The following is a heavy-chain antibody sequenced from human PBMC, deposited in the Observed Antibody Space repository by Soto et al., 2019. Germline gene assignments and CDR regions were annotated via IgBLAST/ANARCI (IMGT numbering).Heavy chain of an antibody. Sequence: GGSLRLSCAASGFTFSSYGMHWVRQAPGKGLEWVALISYDGNNKFYADSVKGRFTISRDNSKNTLFLQMNSLRAEDTALYYCAKDIEEVVYYYGMDVWGQGTTVTVSS. CDR2: ISYDGNNK. CDR3: AKDIEEVVYYYGMDV. J-gene: IGHJ6*02. V-gene: IGHV3-30*18. D-gene: IGHD1-26*01. CDR1: GFTFSSYG.